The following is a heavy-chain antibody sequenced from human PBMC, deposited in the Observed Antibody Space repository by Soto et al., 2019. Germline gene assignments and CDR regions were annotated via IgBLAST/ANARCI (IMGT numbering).Heavy chain of an antibody. J-gene: IGHJ6*02. CDR3: SKELQRGMDV. CDR1: GYTFSVYH. V-gene: IGHV1-2*02. D-gene: IGHD4-4*01. Sequence: QVHLVQSGAEVKQPGASVKVSCKASGYTFSVYHMHWVRQAPGQGLEWMGWVHPNSGGTNYAQSFEGKVNMTRDTYINTAYMELSRLTSDDTAVYYCSKELQRGMDVWGQGTTVTVSS. CDR2: VHPNSGGT.